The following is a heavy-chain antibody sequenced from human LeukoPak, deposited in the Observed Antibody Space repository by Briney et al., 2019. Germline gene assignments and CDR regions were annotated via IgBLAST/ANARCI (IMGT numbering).Heavy chain of an antibody. CDR1: GFTFTNYA. CDR2: INTNGGST. D-gene: IGHD6-19*01. V-gene: IGHV3-23*01. J-gene: IGHJ4*02. CDR3: AKGLYGSGWYVTASFYYSDC. Sequence: GGSLRLSCEASGFTFTNYAMSWVRQAPGKGLEWVSTINTNGGSTYYADSVKGRFTISRDNSKNTLHLQMNNLRAEDTAIYYCAKGLYGSGWYVTASFYYSDCWGQGTLVTVSS.